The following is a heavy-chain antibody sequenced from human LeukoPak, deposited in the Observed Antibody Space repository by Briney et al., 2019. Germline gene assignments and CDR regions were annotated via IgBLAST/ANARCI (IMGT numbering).Heavy chain of an antibody. J-gene: IGHJ4*02. CDR1: GYTFTGYY. CDR3: ARGYSIAVAGTFGY. V-gene: IGHV1-2*04. D-gene: IGHD6-19*01. CDR2: INPNSGGT. Sequence: GASVKVSCKASGYTFTGYYVHWVRQAPGQGLEWMGWINPNSGGTNYAQKFQGWVTMTRDTSISTAYMELSRLRSDDTAVYYCARGYSIAVAGTFGYWGQGTLVTVSS.